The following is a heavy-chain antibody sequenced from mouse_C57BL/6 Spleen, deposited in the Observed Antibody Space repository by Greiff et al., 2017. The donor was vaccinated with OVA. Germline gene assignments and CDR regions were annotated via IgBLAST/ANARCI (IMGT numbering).Heavy chain of an antibody. J-gene: IGHJ3*01. CDR2: IDPETGGT. CDR1: GYTFTDYE. CDR3: TRESYDGYHYGCAY. D-gene: IGHD2-3*01. V-gene: IGHV1-15*01. Sequence: QVQLQQSGAELVRPGASVTLSCKASGYTFTDYEMHWVKQTPVHGLEWIGAIDPETGGTAYNQKFKGKAILTADKSSSTAYMELRSLTSEDSAVYYCTRESYDGYHYGCAYWGQGTLVTVSA.